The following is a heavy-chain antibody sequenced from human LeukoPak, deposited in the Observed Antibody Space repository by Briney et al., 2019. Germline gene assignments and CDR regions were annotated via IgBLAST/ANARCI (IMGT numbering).Heavy chain of an antibody. Sequence: PSETLSLTCNVSGGSMSSSSYYWGWIRQPPGKGLEWIGSIYYSGSTYYNPSLKSRVTISVDTARNQFSLKLSSVTAADTAVYYCARSYYYDSSGPFDHRGQGSPVTVSS. J-gene: IGHJ4*02. D-gene: IGHD3-22*01. V-gene: IGHV4-39*01. CDR3: ARSYYYDSSGPFDH. CDR1: GGSMSSSSYY. CDR2: IYYSGST.